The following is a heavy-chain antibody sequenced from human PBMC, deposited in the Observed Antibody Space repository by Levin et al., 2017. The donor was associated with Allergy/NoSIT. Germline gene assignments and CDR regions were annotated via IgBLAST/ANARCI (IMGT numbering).Heavy chain of an antibody. V-gene: IGHV3-30*03. CDR1: GLSFGDYG. CDR3: ASRGSFDH. D-gene: IGHD3-10*01. Sequence: PGGSLRLSCAASGLSFGDYGMHWVRQAPDRGLEWVTLITSDGSNIFYADSVKGRFIVSRDNSRNLLHLQLNSLRPEDAGVYYCASRGSFDHWGQGTPVTVSS. CDR2: ITSDGSNI. J-gene: IGHJ4*02.